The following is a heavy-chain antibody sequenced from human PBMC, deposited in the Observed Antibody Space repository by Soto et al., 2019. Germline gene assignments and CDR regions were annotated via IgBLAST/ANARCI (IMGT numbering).Heavy chain of an antibody. Sequence: SETLSLTCTVSGASISGFYWSWIRKSAGKGLEWIGRIYATGTTDYNPSLKSRVMMSVDTSKKQFSLKFRSVTATDTAVYYCVRDGTRTLRDCFDPWGQGISVTVSS. CDR2: IYATGTT. D-gene: IGHD1-1*01. CDR1: GASISGFY. V-gene: IGHV4-4*07. J-gene: IGHJ5*02. CDR3: VRDGTRTLRDCFDP.